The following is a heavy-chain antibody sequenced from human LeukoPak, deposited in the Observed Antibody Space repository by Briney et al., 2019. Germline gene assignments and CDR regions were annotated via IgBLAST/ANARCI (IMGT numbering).Heavy chain of an antibody. CDR2: IIPIFGTA. D-gene: IGHD2-2*01. Sequence: GSSVKISCKASGGTFSSYAISWVRQAPGQGLEWMGGIIPIFGTANYAQKFQGRVTITADESTSTAYMELSSLRSEDTAVYYCARAKNPLVVPADAFDIWGPGTRVTVSS. V-gene: IGHV1-69*01. J-gene: IGHJ3*02. CDR1: GGTFSSYA. CDR3: ARAKNPLVVPADAFDI.